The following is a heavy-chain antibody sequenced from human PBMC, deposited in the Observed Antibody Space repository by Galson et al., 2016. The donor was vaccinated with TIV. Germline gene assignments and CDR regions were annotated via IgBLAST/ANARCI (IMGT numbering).Heavy chain of an antibody. D-gene: IGHD6-13*01. CDR1: GFTFSSYA. CDR3: AKERIAGDGIGNWFDP. J-gene: IGHJ5*02. CDR2: ISGSGGST. Sequence: SLRLSCAASGFTFSSYAMSWVRQPPGKGLEWVSLISGSGGSTYYADSVKGRFTISRDNFKNTLYLQMDSLRAEDTAIYYCAKERIAGDGIGNWFDPWGQGTLVTVSS. V-gene: IGHV3-23*01.